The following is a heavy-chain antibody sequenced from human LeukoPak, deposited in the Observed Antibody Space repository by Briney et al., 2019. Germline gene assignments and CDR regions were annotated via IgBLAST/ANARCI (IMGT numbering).Heavy chain of an antibody. CDR2: ISANNGKT. CDR3: ARDGYFDY. V-gene: IGHV1-18*01. D-gene: IGHD6-13*01. J-gene: IGHJ4*02. CDR1: GYSLTTYG. Sequence: ASVKVSCKASGYSLTTYGVGWVRQAPGQGLEWMGWISANNGKTIYAQNLQGRVTMTTDTSTTTAYMELRSLRSDDTAVYFCARDGYFDYWGQGTLVTVSS.